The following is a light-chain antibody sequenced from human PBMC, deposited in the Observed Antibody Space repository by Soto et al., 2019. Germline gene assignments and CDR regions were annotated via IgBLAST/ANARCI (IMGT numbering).Light chain of an antibody. CDR3: MQALPTPYT. J-gene: IGKJ2*01. CDR2: LGS. CDR1: QRLLHSNGNTF. V-gene: IGKV2-28*01. Sequence: EIVMTQSPPSLTVTPGEPASISCRSSQRLLHSNGNTFLDWYVQKPGQSPQLMIYLGSNRASGVPDRVSGSEAGTDFTLKISRVQAEDVGVYYCMQALPTPYTVGQGTKLEIK.